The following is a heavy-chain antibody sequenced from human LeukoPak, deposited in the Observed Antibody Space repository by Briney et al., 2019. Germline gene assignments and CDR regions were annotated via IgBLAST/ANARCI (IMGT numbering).Heavy chain of an antibody. D-gene: IGHD3-10*01. CDR3: AREPSQYYYGSGSYLGYYYGMDV. J-gene: IGHJ6*02. CDR1: GYTFTSYY. V-gene: IGHV1-46*01. Sequence: ASVKVSCKASGYTFTSYYMHWVRQAPGQGLEWMGIINPSSGSTSYAQKFQGRVTMTRDTSTSTVYMELSSLRSEDTAVYYCAREPSQYYYGSGSYLGYYYGMDVWGQGTTVTVSS. CDR2: INPSSGST.